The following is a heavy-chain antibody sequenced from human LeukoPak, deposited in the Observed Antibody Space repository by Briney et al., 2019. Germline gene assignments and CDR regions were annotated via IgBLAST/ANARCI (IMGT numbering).Heavy chain of an antibody. J-gene: IGHJ4*02. CDR1: GFTFSSYW. CDR2: IRYDGSNK. D-gene: IGHD6-19*01. Sequence: GGSLRLSCAASGFTFSSYWMSWVRQAPGKGLEWVAFIRYDGSNKYYADSVKGRFTISRDNSKNTLYLQMNSLRAEDTAVYYCATMSPAVAGRFDYWGQGTLVTVSS. V-gene: IGHV3-30*02. CDR3: ATMSPAVAGRFDY.